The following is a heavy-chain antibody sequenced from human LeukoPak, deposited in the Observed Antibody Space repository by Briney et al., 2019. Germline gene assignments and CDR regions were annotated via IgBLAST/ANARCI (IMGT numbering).Heavy chain of an antibody. CDR3: ARVHGATVPDDAFDI. CDR1: GGSISSSSYY. Sequence: SETLSLTCTVSGGSISSSSYYWGWIRQPPGKGLEWIGSIYYSGSTYYNPSLKSRVTISVDTSKNQFSLKLSSVTAADTAVYYCARVHGATVPDDAFDIWGQGTMVTVSS. J-gene: IGHJ3*02. CDR2: IYYSGST. D-gene: IGHD4-17*01. V-gene: IGHV4-39*01.